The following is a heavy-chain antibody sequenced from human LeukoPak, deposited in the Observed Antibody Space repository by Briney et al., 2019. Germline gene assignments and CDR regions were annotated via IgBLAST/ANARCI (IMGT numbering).Heavy chain of an antibody. CDR1: GGSISSGGYT. J-gene: IGHJ5*02. Sequence: SETLSLTCAVSGGSISSGGYTWRWIRQTPGRAMEFIAYIYYTGNTYFNPSLKSRITISVDTSKNQFSLKLSSVTAADTAVYYCARVLAAAGNNWFDPWGRETLVTVSS. CDR2: IYYTGNT. CDR3: ARVLAAAGNNWFDP. D-gene: IGHD6-13*01. V-gene: IGHV4-30-4*07.